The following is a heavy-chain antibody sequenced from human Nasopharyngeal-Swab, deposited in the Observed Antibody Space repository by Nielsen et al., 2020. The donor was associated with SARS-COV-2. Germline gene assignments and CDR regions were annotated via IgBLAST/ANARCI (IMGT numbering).Heavy chain of an antibody. V-gene: IGHV3-30*03. CDR2: ISYDGSNK. D-gene: IGHD1-26*01. Sequence: GGSLRLSCAASGFTFSGYGMHWVRQAPGKGLEWVAVISYDGSNKYYADSVKGRFTISRDNSKNTLYLQMNSLRAEDTAVYYCAREGYSGSRRDHRYYYYYGMDVWGQGTTVTVSS. CDR3: AREGYSGSRRDHRYYYYYGMDV. J-gene: IGHJ6*02. CDR1: GFTFSGYG.